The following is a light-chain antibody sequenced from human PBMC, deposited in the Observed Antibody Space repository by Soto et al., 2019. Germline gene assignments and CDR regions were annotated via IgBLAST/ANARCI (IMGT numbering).Light chain of an antibody. J-gene: IGKJ4*01. Sequence: EIVLTQSPATLSLSPGEIATLSCRASQSVSSYLAWYQQKPGQAPRLLIYDASNRATGIPARFSGSGSGTDFTLTSSSLEPEDFAVYYCQQRSNLLTCGGGTKVEIK. CDR2: DAS. CDR1: QSVSSY. CDR3: QQRSNLLT. V-gene: IGKV3-11*01.